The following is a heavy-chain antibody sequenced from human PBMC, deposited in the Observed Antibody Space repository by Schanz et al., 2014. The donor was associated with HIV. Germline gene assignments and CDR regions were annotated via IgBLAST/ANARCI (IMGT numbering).Heavy chain of an antibody. J-gene: IGHJ6*02. V-gene: IGHV3-21*01. D-gene: IGHD5-18*01. Sequence: VQLVESGGGVVQPGRSLRLSCAASGFTFSSYAMHWVRQAPGKGLEWVSSIDSSSSYKYYADSVKGRFTISRDNAKNSLYLQMNTLRAEDTAVYYCARDAASHSYGSTMDVWGQGTTVTVSS. CDR2: IDSSSSYK. CDR3: ARDAASHSYGSTMDV. CDR1: GFTFSSYA.